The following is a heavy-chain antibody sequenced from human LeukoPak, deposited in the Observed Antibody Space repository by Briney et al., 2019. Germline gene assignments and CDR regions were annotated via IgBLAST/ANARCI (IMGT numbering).Heavy chain of an antibody. CDR3: ARSSTYYDSWSGPFDY. CDR2: IYYSGST. Sequence: SETLSLTCTVSGGSISSGDYYWSWLRQPPGKGLEWIGYIYYSGSTYYNPSLKSRVTISVDTSKNQFSLKLSSVTAADTAVYYCARSSTYYDSWSGPFDYWGQGTLVTVSS. CDR1: GGSISSGDYY. J-gene: IGHJ4*02. V-gene: IGHV4-30-4*08. D-gene: IGHD3-3*01.